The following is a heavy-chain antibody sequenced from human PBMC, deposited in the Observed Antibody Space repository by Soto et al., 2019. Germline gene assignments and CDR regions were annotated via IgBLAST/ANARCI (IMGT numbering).Heavy chain of an antibody. D-gene: IGHD2-15*01. CDR2: IYPGNSNT. V-gene: IGHV5-51*01. CDR1: GYGFGIHW. CDR3: ASDSHCDGGNCPMGGLDM. Sequence: LXDCLKISCKGSGYGFGIHWVAWLRQMPGKGLEWVGIIYPGNSNTMYSPSFQGQVTIAADTALSTTYLQWDTLKPSDTAIYFCASDSHCDGGNCPMGGLDMWGQGTMVTASS. J-gene: IGHJ3*02.